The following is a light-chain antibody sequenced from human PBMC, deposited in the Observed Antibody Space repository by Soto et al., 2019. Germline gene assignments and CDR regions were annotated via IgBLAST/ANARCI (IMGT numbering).Light chain of an antibody. CDR2: EVS. V-gene: IGLV2-14*01. J-gene: IGLJ1*01. CDR3: SSYTSSSSYV. CDR1: SSDVGGYNY. Sequence: QSALTQPASVSGSPGQSITISCTGTSSDVGGYNYVSWYQHHPDNAPKLLIYEVSNRPSGVSNRFSGSKSGNTASLTISGLQADDEADYYCSSYTSSSSYVFGAGTKLTVL.